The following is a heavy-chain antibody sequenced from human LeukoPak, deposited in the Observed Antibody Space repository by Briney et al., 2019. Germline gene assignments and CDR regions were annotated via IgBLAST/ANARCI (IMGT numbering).Heavy chain of an antibody. CDR2: INHNGNVN. Sequence: GGSLRLSCAASGFTFSSYSMNWARQAPGKGLEWVASINHNGNVNYYVDSVKGRFTIPRDNAKNSLYLQMSNLRAEDTAVYFCARGGGLDVWGQGATVTVSS. CDR3: ARGGGLDV. V-gene: IGHV3-7*03. CDR1: GFTFSSYS. D-gene: IGHD3-16*01. J-gene: IGHJ6*02.